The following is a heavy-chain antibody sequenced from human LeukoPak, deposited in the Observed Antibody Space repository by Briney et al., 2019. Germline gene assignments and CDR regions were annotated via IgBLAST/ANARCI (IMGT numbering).Heavy chain of an antibody. D-gene: IGHD1-1*01. V-gene: IGHV3-23*01. J-gene: IGHJ3*02. Sequence: PGGSLRLSCAASGFTVSSNYMSWVRQAPGKGLGWVSAISGSGGSTYYADPVKGRFTISRDNSKNTLYLQMNSLRAEDTAVYYCAKGTQLERRWLLGLKFAAFDIWGQGTMVTVSS. CDR1: GFTVSSNY. CDR3: AKGTQLERRWLLGLKFAAFDI. CDR2: ISGSGGST.